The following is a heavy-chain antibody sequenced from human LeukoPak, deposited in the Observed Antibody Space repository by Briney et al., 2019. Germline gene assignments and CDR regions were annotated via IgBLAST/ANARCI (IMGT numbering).Heavy chain of an antibody. J-gene: IGHJ4*02. D-gene: IGHD6-19*01. CDR3: ARAPGSGWSN. CDR2: ISNTGTT. V-gene: IGHV4-38-2*02. Sequence: SETLSLTCSVSGYSISSGYYWGWIRQPPGKGLQWIAAISNTGTTYYDPSLKSRVTITIDTPKNQFSLGLRSATASDTAVYYCARAPGSGWSNWGQGTLVTVSS. CDR1: GYSISSGYY.